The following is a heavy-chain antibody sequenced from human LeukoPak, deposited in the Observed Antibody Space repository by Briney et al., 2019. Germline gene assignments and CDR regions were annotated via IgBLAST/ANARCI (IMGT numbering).Heavy chain of an antibody. V-gene: IGHV4-59*06. Sequence: SETLSLTCTVSGDSINSHYWSWIRQHPGKGLEWIGYIYYSGSTYYNPSLKSRVTISVDTSKNQFSLKLSSVTAADTAVYYCARSSLLWFGELSEPFDYWGQGTLVTVSS. CDR2: IYYSGST. J-gene: IGHJ4*02. CDR1: GDSINSHY. CDR3: ARSSLLWFGELSEPFDY. D-gene: IGHD3-10*01.